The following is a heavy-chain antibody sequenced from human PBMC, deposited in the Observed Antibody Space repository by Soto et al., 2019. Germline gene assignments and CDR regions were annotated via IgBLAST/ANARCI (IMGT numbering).Heavy chain of an antibody. V-gene: IGHV3-15*01. CDR1: GFTFSNAW. J-gene: IGHJ6*02. Sequence: GGSLRLSCAASGFTFSNAWMSWVRQAPGKGLEWVGRIKSKTDGGTTDYAAPVKGRFTISRDDSKNTLYLQMNSLKTEDTAVYYCTTEGGSGYYYYSYGMDVWGQGTTVTVSS. CDR2: IKSKTDGGTT. CDR3: TTEGGSGYYYYSYGMDV. D-gene: IGHD1-26*01.